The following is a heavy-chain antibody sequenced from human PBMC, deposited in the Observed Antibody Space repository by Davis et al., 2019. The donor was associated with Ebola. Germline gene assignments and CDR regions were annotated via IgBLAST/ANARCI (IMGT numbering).Heavy chain of an antibody. J-gene: IGHJ4*02. D-gene: IGHD1-20*01. CDR2: IYYTGST. CDR1: GDSITGSGYYY. V-gene: IGHV4-39*07. CDR3: ARGRYNSSGYSDY. Sequence: PSETLSLTCSVSGDSITGSGYYYWLWIREHPMKGLEWIGSIYYTGSTFYNPSRKSRVTISADTSKNHFSLDLNSVTAADTAVYYCARGRYNSSGYSDYWGPGTLVAVSS.